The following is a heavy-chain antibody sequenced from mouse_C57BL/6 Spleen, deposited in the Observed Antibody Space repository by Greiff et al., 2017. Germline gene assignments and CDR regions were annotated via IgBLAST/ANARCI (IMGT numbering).Heavy chain of an antibody. J-gene: IGHJ4*01. D-gene: IGHD1-1*01. CDR1: GFTFTDYY. CDR2: IRNKANGYTT. CDR3: ARYRIYYYGSSFSYYAMDY. Sequence: EVKLVESGGGLVQPGGSLSLSCAASGFTFTDYYMSWVRQPPGKALEWLGFIRNKANGYTTEYSASVKGRFTISRDNSQSILYLQMNALRAEDSATYYCARYRIYYYGSSFSYYAMDYWGQGTSVTVSS. V-gene: IGHV7-3*01.